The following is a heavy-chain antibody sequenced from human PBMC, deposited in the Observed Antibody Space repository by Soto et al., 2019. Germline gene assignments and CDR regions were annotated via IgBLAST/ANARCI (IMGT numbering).Heavy chain of an antibody. Sequence: SETLSLTCSVSGGSISYNSYYWGWIRQPPGEGLEWVGGIFYTGTTYYSPSLKDRVTISVDTSKNSFSLNLTSVTAADTAVYFCARLVVVAPVANAWGQGTLVTFSS. CDR1: GGSISYNSYY. CDR2: IFYTGTT. J-gene: IGHJ5*02. V-gene: IGHV4-39*02. D-gene: IGHD2-2*01. CDR3: ARLVVVAPVANA.